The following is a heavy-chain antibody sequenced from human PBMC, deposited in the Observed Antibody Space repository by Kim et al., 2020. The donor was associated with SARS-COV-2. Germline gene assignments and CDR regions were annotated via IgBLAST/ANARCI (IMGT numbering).Heavy chain of an antibody. CDR3: AKKGWAIIAARIDFDY. V-gene: IGHV3-23*01. Sequence: GGSLRLSCAASGFTFSSYAMSWVRQAPGKGLEWVSAISGSGGSTYYADSVKGRFTISRDNSKNTLYLQMNSLRAEDTAVYYCAKKGWAIIAARIDFDYWGQGTLVTVSS. CDR2: ISGSGGST. J-gene: IGHJ4*02. CDR1: GFTFSSYA. D-gene: IGHD6-6*01.